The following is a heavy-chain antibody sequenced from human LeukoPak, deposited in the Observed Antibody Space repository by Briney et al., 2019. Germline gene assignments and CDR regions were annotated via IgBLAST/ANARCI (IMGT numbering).Heavy chain of an antibody. D-gene: IGHD3-22*01. V-gene: IGHV4-34*01. CDR2: INHSGST. CDR3: ARERRGRYYDSSGYVFDY. Sequence: WETLSLTCAVCGGSFSGYYWSWIRPPPGKGLEWIGEINHSGSTNYNPSLKSRVTISVDTSKNQFSLKLSSVTAADTAVYYCARERRGRYYDSSGYVFDYWGQGTLVTVSS. CDR1: GGSFSGYY. J-gene: IGHJ4*02.